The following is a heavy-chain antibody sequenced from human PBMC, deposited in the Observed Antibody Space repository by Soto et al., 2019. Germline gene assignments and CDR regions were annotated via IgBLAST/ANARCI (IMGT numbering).Heavy chain of an antibody. D-gene: IGHD2-2*02. V-gene: IGHV3-7*03. CDR3: ARDEVEDIVVVPAAIPVNPFDY. CDR2: IKQDGSEK. CDR1: GFTFSSYW. J-gene: IGHJ4*02. Sequence: GGSLRLSCAASGFTFSSYWMSWVRQAPGKGLEWVANIKQDGSEKYYVDSVKGRFTIPRDNAKNSLYLQMNSLRAEDTAAYYCARDEVEDIVVVPAAIPVNPFDYWGQGALVTVSS.